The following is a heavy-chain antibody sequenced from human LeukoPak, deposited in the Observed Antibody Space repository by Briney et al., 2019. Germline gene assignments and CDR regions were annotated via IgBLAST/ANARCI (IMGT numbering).Heavy chain of an antibody. CDR3: ANERAYYYGSGSYHYYYGMDV. V-gene: IGHV4-59*12. CDR1: GGSISSYY. CDR2: IFYTGST. Sequence: SETLSLTCTVSGGSISSYYWSWIRQPPGKGLEWIGYIFYTGSTNYNPSLKSRVTISVDTSKNQFSLKLSSVTAADTAVYYCANERAYYYGSGSYHYYYGMDVWGRGTTVTVSS. D-gene: IGHD3-10*01. J-gene: IGHJ6*02.